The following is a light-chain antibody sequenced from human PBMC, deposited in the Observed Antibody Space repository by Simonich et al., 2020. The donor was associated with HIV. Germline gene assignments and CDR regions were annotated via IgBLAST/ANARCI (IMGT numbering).Light chain of an antibody. V-gene: IGKV3-15*01. CDR2: GAS. CDR1: QSVSST. J-gene: IGKJ1*01. CDR3: QQYNDWPPWT. Sequence: EIVMTQSPATLSVSPGERATLPCRASQSVSSTLAWYQQKPGQAPRLLIYGASTRATGIPDRFSGGGAGTEFTLTISSMQSEDFAVYYCQQYNDWPPWTFGQGTKVEIK.